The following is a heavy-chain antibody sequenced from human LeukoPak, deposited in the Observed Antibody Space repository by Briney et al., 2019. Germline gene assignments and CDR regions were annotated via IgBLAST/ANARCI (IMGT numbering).Heavy chain of an antibody. CDR2: IKQDGSEK. CDR1: GFTFSSYW. J-gene: IGHJ4*02. D-gene: IGHD6-19*01. CDR3: ARASSSGWYRYFDY. V-gene: IGHV3-7*01. Sequence: GRSLRLSCAASGFTFSSYWMSWVRQAPGKGLEWVANIKQDGSEKYYVDSVKGRFTISRDNAKNSLYPQMNSLRAEDTAVYYCARASSSGWYRYFDYWGQGTLVTVSS.